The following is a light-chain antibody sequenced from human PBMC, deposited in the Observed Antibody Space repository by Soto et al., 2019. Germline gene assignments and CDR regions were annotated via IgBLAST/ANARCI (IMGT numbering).Light chain of an antibody. CDR3: QQFGNSPWT. CDR1: RIIGHNY. CDR2: ATS. V-gene: IGKV3-20*01. J-gene: IGKJ1*01. Sequence: DNVMTQSPDTLSVSPGDRATLSCRASRIIGHNYLDWYKQKRGQPPRLLIYATSTMATGIQDRFSVSGSVTNFTLTISRLEPEDFAVYYCQQFGNSPWTVGQGTKVEIK.